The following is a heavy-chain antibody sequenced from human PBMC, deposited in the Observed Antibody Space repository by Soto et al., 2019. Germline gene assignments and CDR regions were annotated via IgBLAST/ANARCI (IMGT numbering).Heavy chain of an antibody. CDR2: IDSGGSRT. D-gene: IGHD1-1*01. J-gene: IGHJ4*02. CDR3: TREVQPGVRREYDY. CDR1: AFTLDSTT. V-gene: IGHV3-21*01. Sequence: EAHLVESGGGLVKPGGPLRLSGEASAFTLDSTTRNWVRQAPGRGLEWVSSIDSGGSRTFYADTVKGRFTISRDNAKNSLFLQMNSLRAEDTAVYFCTREVQPGVRREYDYWGQGTLVTVSS.